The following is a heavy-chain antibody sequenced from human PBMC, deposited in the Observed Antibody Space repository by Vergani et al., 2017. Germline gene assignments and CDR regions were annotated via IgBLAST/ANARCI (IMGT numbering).Heavy chain of an antibody. V-gene: IGHV1-18*01. CDR3: ARQRIAVAGGASLQIWFDP. J-gene: IGHJ5*02. Sequence: QVQLVQSGAEVKTPGASVKVSCKASGYTFTSYGISWVRQAPGQGLEWMGWISAYNGNTNYAQKLQGRVTMTTAKTTSTAYMELRSLRSDGTAVYYGARQRIAVAGGASLQIWFDPWGQGTLVTVSS. CDR2: ISAYNGNT. CDR1: GYTFTSYG. D-gene: IGHD6-19*01.